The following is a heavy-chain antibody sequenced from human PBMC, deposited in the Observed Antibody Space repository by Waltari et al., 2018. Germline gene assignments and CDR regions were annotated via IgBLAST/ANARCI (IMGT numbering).Heavy chain of an antibody. CDR1: GGSISSHY. J-gene: IGHJ4*02. D-gene: IGHD4-17*01. V-gene: IGHV4-59*11. Sequence: QVQLQESGPGLVKPSETLSLTCTVSGGSISSHYWSWIRQPPGKGLEWIGYIYYSGSTNYDPALKSRVTISVDTSKNQFSLKLSSVTAADTAVYYCARDYGDYFFDYWGQGTLVTVSS. CDR3: ARDYGDYFFDY. CDR2: IYYSGST.